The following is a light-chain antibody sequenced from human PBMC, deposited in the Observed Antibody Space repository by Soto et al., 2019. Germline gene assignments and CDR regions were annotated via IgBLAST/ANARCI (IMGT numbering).Light chain of an antibody. CDR3: QHLDSNWP. CDR1: HNIARW. CDR2: DAS. Sequence: DIQMTQSPSTLSASVGDRVSITCRARHNIARWLAWYQQKPGKAPRLLIYDASTLETGVPSRFSGSGSGTEFTLTISSLRPDDFATYFCQHLDSNWPFGQGTKVEI. V-gene: IGKV1-5*01. J-gene: IGKJ1*01.